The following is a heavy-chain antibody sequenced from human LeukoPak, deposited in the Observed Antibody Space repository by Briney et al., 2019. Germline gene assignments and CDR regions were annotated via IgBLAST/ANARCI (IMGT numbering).Heavy chain of an antibody. CDR2: ISGHNGNT. Sequence: ASVKVSCTASGYSFNKFGISWVRQAPGRGLEWMGWISGHNGNTDSAQKFQDRVTMSTDNSMSTAYLELRSLRSDDTAVYFCVRVGSAYGDPLEFDFWGQGTLVTVSS. J-gene: IGHJ4*02. V-gene: IGHV1-18*01. D-gene: IGHD4-17*01. CDR3: VRVGSAYGDPLEFDF. CDR1: GYSFNKFG.